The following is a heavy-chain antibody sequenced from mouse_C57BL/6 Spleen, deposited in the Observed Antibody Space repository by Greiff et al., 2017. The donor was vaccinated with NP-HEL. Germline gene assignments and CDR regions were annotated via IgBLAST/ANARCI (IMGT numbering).Heavy chain of an antibody. D-gene: IGHD2-12*01. Sequence: EVQVVESEGGLVQPGSSMKLSCTASGFTFSDYYMAWVRQVPEKGLEWVANINYDGSSTYYLDSLKSRFIISRDNAKNILYLQMSSLKSEDTATYYCARVLVTSWVFDYWGQGTTLTVSS. CDR2: INYDGSST. V-gene: IGHV5-16*01. CDR1: GFTFSDYY. CDR3: ARVLVTSWVFDY. J-gene: IGHJ2*01.